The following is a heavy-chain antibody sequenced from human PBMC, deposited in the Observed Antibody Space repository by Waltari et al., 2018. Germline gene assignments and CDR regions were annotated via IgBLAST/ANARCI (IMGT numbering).Heavy chain of an antibody. Sequence: QVQLQESGPGLVTPSETLSLTCAVSGYSISCGYYWGWIRQPPGTGLEWVGSIYHSGSTYYNPSLKSRVTISVDTSKNQFSLKLSSVTAADTAVYYCARGGPRYSSSWLPGGDWFDPWGQGTLVTVSS. D-gene: IGHD6-13*01. J-gene: IGHJ5*02. CDR1: GYSISCGYY. CDR3: ARGGPRYSSSWLPGGDWFDP. V-gene: IGHV4-38-2*01. CDR2: IYHSGST.